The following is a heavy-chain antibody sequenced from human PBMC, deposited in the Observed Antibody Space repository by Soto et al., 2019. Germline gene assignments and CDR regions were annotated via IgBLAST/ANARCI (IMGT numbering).Heavy chain of an antibody. CDR3: ARAHSGSALNWFDP. Sequence: ASVKVSCKTSGYPFTAYYMHWVRQAPGQGLEWMAWINPNSGGTNYAQKFQGRVTMTRDTSINTAYMELSRVRFDDTAVYYCARAHSGSALNWFDPWGQGPLVTVYS. J-gene: IGHJ5*02. V-gene: IGHV1-2*02. D-gene: IGHD1-26*01. CDR2: INPNSGGT. CDR1: GYPFTAYY.